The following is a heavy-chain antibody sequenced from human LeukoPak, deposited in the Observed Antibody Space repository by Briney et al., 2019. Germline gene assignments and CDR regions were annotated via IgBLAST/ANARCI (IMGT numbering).Heavy chain of an antibody. J-gene: IGHJ3*02. D-gene: IGHD1-26*01. CDR1: GFTFSAYA. CDR3: ARGPGPIAGAKNPFDI. Sequence: GGSLRLSCAASGFTFSAYAMHWVRQAPGKGLEWVAVISYDGSNKYYADSVKGRFTISGDKSKDTLYLQMNSLRPEDTAVYYCARGPGPIAGAKNPFDIWGQGTMVTASS. V-gene: IGHV3-30*01. CDR2: ISYDGSNK.